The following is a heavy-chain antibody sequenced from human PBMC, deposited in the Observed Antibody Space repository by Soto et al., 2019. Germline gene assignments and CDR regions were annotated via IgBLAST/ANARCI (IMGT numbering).Heavy chain of an antibody. J-gene: IGHJ6*02. D-gene: IGHD3-22*01. Sequence: QLHLQESGPGLVKPSETLSLTCTVSGGSISSSSYYWGWIRQPPGKGLEWIGNVYYGGSTYYNPSLKSRDNISVETSTSQFYLTLSSVTAADTAVYYCAGGDYYHSSGYYFYYYTLDVWGQGTTVTVSS. CDR1: GGSISSSSYY. CDR3: AGGDYYHSSGYYFYYYTLDV. V-gene: IGHV4-39*01. CDR2: VYYGGST.